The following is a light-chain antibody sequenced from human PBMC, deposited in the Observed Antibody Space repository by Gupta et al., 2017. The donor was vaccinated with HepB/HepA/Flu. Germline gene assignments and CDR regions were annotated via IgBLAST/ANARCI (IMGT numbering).Light chain of an antibody. V-gene: IGLV1-44*01. Sequence: QSVLTQPPSASGTPGQRVTISCSGSSSNIGINTVNWYQQLPGTAPKLLIYNNNQRPSGVPDRFSGSKSGTSASLAISGRQAEDEADYYCAAWDDSLNGLFGGGTKLTVL. CDR3: AAWDDSLNGL. J-gene: IGLJ2*01. CDR1: SSNIGINT. CDR2: NNN.